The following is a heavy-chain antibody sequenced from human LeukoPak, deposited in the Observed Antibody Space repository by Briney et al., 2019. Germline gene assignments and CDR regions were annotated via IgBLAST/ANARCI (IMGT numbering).Heavy chain of an antibody. CDR1: GFTFSSYA. J-gene: IGHJ5*02. Sequence: GGSLRLSCAASGFTFSSYAMSWVRQAPGKGLEWVSAISGSGGSTYYADSVKGRFTISRDNSNNTLYLQMNSLRAEDTAVYYCATRGDFWSGYSPLDHWGQGTLVTVSS. CDR3: ATRGDFWSGYSPLDH. CDR2: ISGSGGST. D-gene: IGHD3-3*01. V-gene: IGHV3-23*01.